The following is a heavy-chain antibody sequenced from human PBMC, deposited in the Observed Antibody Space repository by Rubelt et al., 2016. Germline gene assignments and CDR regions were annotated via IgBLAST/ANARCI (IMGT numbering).Heavy chain of an antibody. CDR2: INHSGST. V-gene: IGHV4-34*01. D-gene: IGHD4-23*01. J-gene: IGHJ6*02. CDR3: ARGGGLTYYYYYGMDV. Sequence: QVQLQQWGAGLLKPSETLSLTCAVYGGSFSGYYWSWIRQPPGKGLEWIGEINHSGSTNYNPSLKSRVTISVETSKNQFSLKLSSVTAADTAVYYCARGGGLTYYYYYGMDVWGQGTTVTVSS. CDR1: GGSFSGYY.